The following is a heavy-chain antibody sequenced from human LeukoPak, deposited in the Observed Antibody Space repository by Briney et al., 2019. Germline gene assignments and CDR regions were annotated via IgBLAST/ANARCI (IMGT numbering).Heavy chain of an antibody. CDR3: ARGGWYNEY. CDR1: GGSISSSSYY. V-gene: IGHV4-39*07. J-gene: IGHJ4*02. CDR2: FSSGGSA. D-gene: IGHD6-19*01. Sequence: SETLSLTCIVPGGSISSSSYYWAWIRQSPGKGLEWIGTFSSGGSAYYNPSLTSRVSISKDTSDNQFSLRLYSVTAADTAVYYCARGGWYNEYWGQGTLVTVSS.